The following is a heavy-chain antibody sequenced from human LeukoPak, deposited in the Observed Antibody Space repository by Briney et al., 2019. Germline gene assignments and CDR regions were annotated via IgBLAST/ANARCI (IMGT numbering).Heavy chain of an antibody. V-gene: IGHV1-46*01. CDR3: ARIVYPYGMDV. D-gene: IGHD2-8*01. CDR1: GYTFTSYY. Sequence: ALVKVSCKASGYTFTSYYMYWVRQAPGQGLEWMGIINPSGGSTSYAQKFQGRVAMTRDTSTSTVYMELRSLRSEDTAVYYCARIVYPYGMDVWGKGTTVTVSS. CDR2: INPSGGST. J-gene: IGHJ6*04.